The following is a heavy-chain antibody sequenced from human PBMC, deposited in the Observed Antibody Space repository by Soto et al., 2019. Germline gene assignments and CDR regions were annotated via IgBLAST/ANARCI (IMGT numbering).Heavy chain of an antibody. CDR1: GGSISSSSYY. D-gene: IGHD1-1*01. V-gene: IGHV4-39*01. CDR3: ARSYDRNLDY. J-gene: IGHJ4*02. Sequence: SETLSLTCTVSGGSISSSSYYWGWIRQPPGKGLEWIGSIYYSGSTYYNPSLKSRVTISVDTSKNQFSLKLSSVTAADTAVYYCARSYDRNLDYWGQGTLVTVSS. CDR2: IYYSGST.